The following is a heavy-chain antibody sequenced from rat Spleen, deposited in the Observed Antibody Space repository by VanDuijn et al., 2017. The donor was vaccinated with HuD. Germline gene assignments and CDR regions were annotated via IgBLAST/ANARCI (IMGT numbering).Heavy chain of an antibody. CDR3: ARHYGGYSEYVMDA. V-gene: IGHV5-34*01. D-gene: IGHD1-11*01. J-gene: IGHJ4*01. Sequence: EVQLVESGGGLVRPGGSLKLSCVASGFTFSDYGMNWIRQAPGKGLEWVVYISGSSGTIFYADTVQDRFTISRDTAQNTLYLQMDSLRSEDTATYYCARHYGGYSEYVMDAWGQGASVTVSS. CDR2: ISGSSGTI. CDR1: GFTFSDYG.